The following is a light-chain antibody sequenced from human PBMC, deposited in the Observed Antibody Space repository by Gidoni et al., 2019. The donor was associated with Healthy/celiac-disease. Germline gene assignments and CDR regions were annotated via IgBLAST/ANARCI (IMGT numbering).Light chain of an antibody. J-gene: IGKJ2*01. CDR3: QQYYSSPHT. CDR1: RSVLYSSNNKNY. V-gene: IGKV4-1*01. CDR2: WAS. Sequence: DIVMTQSPDSLAVSLGERATINCKSSRSVLYSSNNKNYLAWYQQKPGQSPNLLIYWASTRESGVPDRFSGSGSGTDFTLTISSLQAEDVAVYYCQQYYSSPHTFGQXTKLEIK.